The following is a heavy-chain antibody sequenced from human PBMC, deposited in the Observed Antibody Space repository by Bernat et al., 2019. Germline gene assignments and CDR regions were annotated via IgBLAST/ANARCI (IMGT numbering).Heavy chain of an antibody. CDR1: GFTFSSYA. D-gene: IGHD5-18*01. V-gene: IGHV3-23*04. CDR3: ARLRGYSYGYADF. CDR2: ISGSGGST. J-gene: IGHJ4*02. Sequence: EVQLVESGGGLVQPGGSLRLSCAASGFTFSSYAMSWVRQAPGKGLEWVSAISGSGGSTYYADSVKGRFTISRDNSRNSLFLQMNSLRDEDTAMYYCARLRGYSYGYADFWGQGTLVTVSS.